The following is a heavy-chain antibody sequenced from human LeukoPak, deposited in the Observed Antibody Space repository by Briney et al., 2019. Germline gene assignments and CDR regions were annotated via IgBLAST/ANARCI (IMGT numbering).Heavy chain of an antibody. CDR3: ARGRINWFDP. Sequence: PSETLSLTCAVYGGSFSGYYWSWIHQPPGKGLEWIGEINHSGSTNYNPSLKSRVTISVDTSKNQFSLKLSSVTAADTAVYYCARGRINWFDPWGQGTLVTVSS. D-gene: IGHD2/OR15-2a*01. J-gene: IGHJ5*02. CDR1: GGSFSGYY. V-gene: IGHV4-34*01. CDR2: INHSGST.